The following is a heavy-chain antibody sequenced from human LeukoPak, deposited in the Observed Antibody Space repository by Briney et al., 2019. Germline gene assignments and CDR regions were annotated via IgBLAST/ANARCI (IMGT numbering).Heavy chain of an antibody. V-gene: IGHV3-30*02. D-gene: IGHD3-10*01. Sequence: GGSLRLSCAASGFTFSSYGMHWVRQAPGKGLEWVAFIRYDGSNKYYADSVKGRFTISRDNSQKTVYLQMNSLRAEDTAVYYCARLGAPYGSGSYYQNFDYWGQGTLVTVSS. CDR1: GFTFSSYG. CDR2: IRYDGSNK. J-gene: IGHJ4*02. CDR3: ARLGAPYGSGSYYQNFDY.